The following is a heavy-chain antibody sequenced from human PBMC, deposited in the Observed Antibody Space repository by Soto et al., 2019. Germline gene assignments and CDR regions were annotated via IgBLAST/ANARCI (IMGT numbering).Heavy chain of an antibody. D-gene: IGHD5-12*01. CDR3: ANAPLIVVTSTDY. V-gene: IGHV3-23*01. CDR1: GFTFSSYP. J-gene: IGHJ4*02. CDR2: ISGSGTS. Sequence: GGSLRLSCAASGFTFSSYPMVWVRQAPGKGLESISSISGSGTSYYADSVKGRFTISRDNSKNTPYLQMNSLRAEDTAVYYCANAPLIVVTSTDYWGQGTLVTVSS.